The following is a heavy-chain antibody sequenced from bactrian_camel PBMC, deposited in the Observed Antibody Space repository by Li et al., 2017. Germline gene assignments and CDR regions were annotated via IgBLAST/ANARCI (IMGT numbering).Heavy chain of an antibody. V-gene: IGHV3S67*01. CDR2: IRRNGDA. CDR1: GFPSMQRLS. Sequence: DVQLVESGGGSVNLGRSLNLSCEASGFPSMQRLSMGWFRQAPGKEREGIAGIRRNGDAYYADSVKGRFTISRDNAKNTLYLQMNSLKTEDTAVYYCATRLTYGGGWYPPDFGYWGQGTQVTVS. CDR3: ATRLTYGGGWYPPDFGY. J-gene: IGHJ6*01. D-gene: IGHD6*01.